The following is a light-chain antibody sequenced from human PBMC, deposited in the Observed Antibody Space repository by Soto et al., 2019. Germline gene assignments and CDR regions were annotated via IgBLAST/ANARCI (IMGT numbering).Light chain of an antibody. J-gene: IGKJ1*01. CDR2: RVS. CDR1: QSPVDGNGITS. CDR3: MQDALFST. Sequence: DLVMTQTPLSLRVTLGRPASISCSSSQSPVDGNGITSLSWLHQRPGQPPRLLIYRVSNRFSGVPDRFSGSGAGTDFTLKINTVEAEDVGVYYCMQDALFSTFGQGTKVDIK. V-gene: IGKV2-24*01.